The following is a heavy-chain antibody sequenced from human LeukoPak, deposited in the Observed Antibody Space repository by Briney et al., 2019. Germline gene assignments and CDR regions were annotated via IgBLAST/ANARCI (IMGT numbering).Heavy chain of an antibody. V-gene: IGHV4-61*02. CDR1: GGSISSGSYY. D-gene: IGHD3-9*01. CDR2: IYTSGST. CDR3: ARVLVYDILTGYRNCYFDY. Sequence: SQTLSLTCTVSGGSISSGSYYWSWIRQPAGKGLEWIGRIYTSGSTNYNPSLKSRVTISLDTSKNQFSLKLSSVTAADTAVYYCARVLVYDILTGYRNCYFDYWGQGTLVTVSS. J-gene: IGHJ4*02.